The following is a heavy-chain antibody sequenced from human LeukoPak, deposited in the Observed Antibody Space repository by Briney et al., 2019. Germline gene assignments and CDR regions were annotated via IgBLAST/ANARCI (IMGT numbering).Heavy chain of an antibody. Sequence: GGSLRLSCAASGFTFSSYNMNWVRQAPGKGLEWVSYISSSGSTIFHADSVKGRFTISRDNAKNSLYLQMNSLRAEDTAVYYCARVHLSVVPAATIEYFQHWGQGTLVTVSS. CDR3: ARVHLSVVPAATIEYFQH. CDR2: ISSSGSTI. D-gene: IGHD2-2*01. CDR1: GFTFSSYN. V-gene: IGHV3-48*04. J-gene: IGHJ1*01.